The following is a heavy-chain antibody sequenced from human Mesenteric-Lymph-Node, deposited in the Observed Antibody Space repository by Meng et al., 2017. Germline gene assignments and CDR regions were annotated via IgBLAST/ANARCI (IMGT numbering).Heavy chain of an antibody. D-gene: IGHD4-23*01. CDR1: GFTFSSYA. V-gene: IGHV3-30*04. Sequence: GESLKISCAASGFTFSSYAMHWVRQAPGKGLEWVALISYDGSNKYYADSVKGRFTISRDNSKNTLYLQMNSLRAEDTAVYFCARGRRGNSDGLDNWGQGTLVTVSS. J-gene: IGHJ1*01. CDR2: ISYDGSNK. CDR3: ARGRRGNSDGLDN.